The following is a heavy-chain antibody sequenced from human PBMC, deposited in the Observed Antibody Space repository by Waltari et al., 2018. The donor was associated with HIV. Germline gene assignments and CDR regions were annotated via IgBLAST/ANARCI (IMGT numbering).Heavy chain of an antibody. D-gene: IGHD1-26*01. Sequence: EVQLVETGGALVQPGGSLSVSCVASGFTFSKYWMTWFRRAPGKGLEWVANIKQDGNEKNYLDSVKGRFTISRDNAKNSLYLQMNNLRDEDSATYYCARAYSGTYRIGDYWGQGTLVTVSS. CDR2: IKQDGNEK. J-gene: IGHJ4*02. CDR1: GFTFSKYW. CDR3: ARAYSGTYRIGDY. V-gene: IGHV3-7*01.